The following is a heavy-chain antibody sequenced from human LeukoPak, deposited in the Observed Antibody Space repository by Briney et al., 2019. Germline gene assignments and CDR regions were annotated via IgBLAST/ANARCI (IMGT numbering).Heavy chain of an antibody. Sequence: GGSLRLSCAASGFTFGDTWMNWVRQAPGQGPEWVANIKQDGSEKFYVASVKGRFTISRDNAKNSLYLQMNSLRAEDTTLYYCATSYDMGWLIGYWGQGTLVTVSS. CDR2: IKQDGSEK. D-gene: IGHD3/OR15-3a*01. V-gene: IGHV3-7*03. CDR1: GFTFGDTW. CDR3: ATSYDMGWLIGY. J-gene: IGHJ4*02.